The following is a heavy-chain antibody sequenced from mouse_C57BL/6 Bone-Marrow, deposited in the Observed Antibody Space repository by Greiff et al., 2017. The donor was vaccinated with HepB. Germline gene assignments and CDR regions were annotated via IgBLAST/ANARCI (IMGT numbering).Heavy chain of an antibody. J-gene: IGHJ3*01. CDR2: IYPGSGST. Sequence: QVQLQQSGAELVKPGASVKMSCKASGYTFTSYWITWVKQRAGQGLEWIGDIYPGSGSTNYNEKFKSKATLTVDTSSSTAYMQLSSLTSEDSAVYYCARKGTYGSSEPVTYWGQGTLVTVSA. CDR1: GYTFTSYW. CDR3: ARKGTYGSSEPVTY. D-gene: IGHD1-1*01. V-gene: IGHV1-55*01.